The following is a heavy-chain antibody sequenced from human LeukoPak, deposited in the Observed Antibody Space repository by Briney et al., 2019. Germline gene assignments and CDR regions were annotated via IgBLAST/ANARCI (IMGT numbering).Heavy chain of an antibody. J-gene: IGHJ4*02. Sequence: PGGSLRLSSAASGFTFSSYSMNWVRQAPGKGLEWVSSISSSSSYIYYADSVKGRFTISRDNAKNSLYLQMNSLRAEDTAVYYCARDAYCGGDCYRGDYWGQGTLVTVSS. V-gene: IGHV3-21*01. CDR2: ISSSSSYI. CDR3: ARDAYCGGDCYRGDY. D-gene: IGHD2-21*01. CDR1: GFTFSSYS.